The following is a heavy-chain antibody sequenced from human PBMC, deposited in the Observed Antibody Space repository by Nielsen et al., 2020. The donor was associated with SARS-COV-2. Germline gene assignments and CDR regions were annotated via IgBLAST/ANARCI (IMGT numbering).Heavy chain of an antibody. D-gene: IGHD2-2*03. V-gene: IGHV3-11*05. CDR3: AKGGAGYCAGTTCYAAIDS. J-gene: IGHJ4*02. Sequence: GGSLRLSCSASGFTFSDYYMSWVRQAPGKGLEWVSHITGGSLYINYAVSVKGRFTISRDNAKNSLYLQLTSLRVEDTAVYYCAKGGAGYCAGTTCYAAIDSWGQGTLVTVSS. CDR2: ITGGSLYI. CDR1: GFTFSDYY.